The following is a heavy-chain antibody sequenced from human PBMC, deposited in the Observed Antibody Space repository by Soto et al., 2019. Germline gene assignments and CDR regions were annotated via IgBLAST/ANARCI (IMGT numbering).Heavy chain of an antibody. D-gene: IGHD2-2*01. CDR1: GFTFNTYS. CDR3: TRPAPFDY. CDR2: VGSDSGDI. V-gene: IGHV3-48*02. Sequence: GGSLRLSCAASGFTFNTYSMNWVRQAPGKGLEWISYVGSDSGDIYYADSVKGRFTISRDNAKNSLYLQMNSLRDEDTAIYYCTRPAPFDYWGQGTLVTVSS. J-gene: IGHJ4*02.